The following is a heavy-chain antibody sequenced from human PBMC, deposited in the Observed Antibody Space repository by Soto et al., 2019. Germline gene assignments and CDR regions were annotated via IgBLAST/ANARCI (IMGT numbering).Heavy chain of an antibody. J-gene: IGHJ5*02. Sequence: SGGSLRLSCAASGFTFRSFTMNWVRQAPGKGLEWVSTISSNSAYIYYTDALRGRFTISRDNAKNSLHPQMNSLRAEDTAVYYCTRDASRDSSARGWFDPWGPGTLVTVSS. CDR2: ISSNSAYI. D-gene: IGHD6-13*01. CDR3: TRDASRDSSARGWFDP. CDR1: GFTFRSFT. V-gene: IGHV3-21*01.